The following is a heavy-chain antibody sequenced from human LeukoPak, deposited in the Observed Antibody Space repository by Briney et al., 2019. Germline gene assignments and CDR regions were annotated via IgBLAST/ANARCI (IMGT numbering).Heavy chain of an antibody. CDR2: IRYDGSNK. CDR3: AKDKVAGPGAYFDY. D-gene: IGHD6-19*01. J-gene: IGHJ4*02. V-gene: IGHV3-30*02. Sequence: GGSLRLSCAASGFTFSSYGMHWVRQAPGKGLEWVAFIRYDGSNKYYADSVKGRFTISRDNSKNTLYLQMNSLRAEDTAVYYCAKDKVAGPGAYFDYWGQGTLVTVSS. CDR1: GFTFSSYG.